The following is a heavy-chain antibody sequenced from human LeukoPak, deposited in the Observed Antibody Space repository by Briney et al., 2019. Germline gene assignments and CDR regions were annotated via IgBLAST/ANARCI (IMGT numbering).Heavy chain of an antibody. Sequence: GGSLRLSCAASGFTFSSYGMSWVRQAPGKGLESVSGISGSGGGTKYADSVKGRFTISRDNSKNTLYLQMSSLRAEDTAVYYCAKAGGYGSGSYLTWFDPWGQGTLVTVSS. V-gene: IGHV3-23*01. CDR2: ISGSGGGT. D-gene: IGHD3-10*01. CDR3: AKAGGYGSGSYLTWFDP. J-gene: IGHJ5*02. CDR1: GFTFSSYG.